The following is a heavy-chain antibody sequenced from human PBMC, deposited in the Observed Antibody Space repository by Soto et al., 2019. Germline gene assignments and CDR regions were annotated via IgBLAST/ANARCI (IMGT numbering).Heavy chain of an antibody. CDR3: AKRYGSGSYYLVYTPVEENYYYGMDV. Sequence: GGSLRLSCAASGFTFSSYAMSWVRQAPGKGLEWVSAISGSGGSTYYADSVKGRFTISRDNSKNTLYLQMNSLRAEDTAVYYCAKRYGSGSYYLVYTPVEENYYYGMDVWGQGTTVTVSS. J-gene: IGHJ6*02. D-gene: IGHD3-10*01. V-gene: IGHV3-23*01. CDR2: ISGSGGST. CDR1: GFTFSSYA.